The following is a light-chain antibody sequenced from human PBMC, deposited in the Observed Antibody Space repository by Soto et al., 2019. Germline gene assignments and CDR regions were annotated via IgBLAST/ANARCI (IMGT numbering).Light chain of an antibody. CDR1: QYVGTR. CDR3: QPSNSWPLP. Sequence: EIVLTQSPATMCSISGETDTLSRRASQYVGTRLAWYQHKPGQAHRLIIYYTYNRATGIKDRFSGSGSGTDFTLTIRSMQSEDFAVYYCQPSNSWPLPFGGVSQLDLK. J-gene: IGKJ4*01. V-gene: IGKV3-11*01. CDR2: YTY.